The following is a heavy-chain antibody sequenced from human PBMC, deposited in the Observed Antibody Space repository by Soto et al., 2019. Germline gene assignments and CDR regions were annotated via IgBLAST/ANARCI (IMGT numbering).Heavy chain of an antibody. J-gene: IGHJ6*03. CDR3: AGDGGIVVVPAAMGYYYYYMDV. CDR1: GGTFSSYT. V-gene: IGHV1-69*02. CDR2: IIPILGIA. D-gene: IGHD2-2*01. Sequence: QVQLVQSGAEVKKPGSSVKVSCKASGGTFSSYTISWVRQAPGQGLEWMGRIIPILGIANYAQKFQGRVTITADKSTSTAYMERSSLRSEDTAVYYCAGDGGIVVVPAAMGYYYYYMDVWGKGTTVTVSS.